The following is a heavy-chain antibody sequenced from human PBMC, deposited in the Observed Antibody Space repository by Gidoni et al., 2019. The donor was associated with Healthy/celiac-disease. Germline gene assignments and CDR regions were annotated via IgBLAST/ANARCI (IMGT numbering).Heavy chain of an antibody. CDR3: AAGIVGAIDY. J-gene: IGHJ4*02. CDR2: IKQDGSEK. D-gene: IGHD1-26*01. V-gene: IGHV3-7*01. CDR1: GFTFSSDW. Sequence: EVQLVESGGGLVQLGGSLRLSCEASGFTFSSDWMSWVRQAPGKGLEWVANIKQDGSEKYYVDSVKGRFTISRDNAKNSLYLQMNSLRAEDTSVYYCAAGIVGAIDYWGQGTLVTVSS.